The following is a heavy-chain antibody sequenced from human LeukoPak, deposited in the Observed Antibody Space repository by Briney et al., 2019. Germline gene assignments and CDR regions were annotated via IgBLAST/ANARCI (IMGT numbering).Heavy chain of an antibody. Sequence: PSETLSLTCTVSGGSISSSIYYWGWIRQPPGKGLEWIGSIYYSGSTYYNPSLKSRVTISVDTSKNQFSLKLSSVTAADTAVYYCARQHDSYYYYYIDVWGSGTTVTVSS. CDR3: ARQHDSYYYYYIDV. J-gene: IGHJ6*03. CDR2: IYYSGST. V-gene: IGHV4-39*01. CDR1: GGSISSSIYY.